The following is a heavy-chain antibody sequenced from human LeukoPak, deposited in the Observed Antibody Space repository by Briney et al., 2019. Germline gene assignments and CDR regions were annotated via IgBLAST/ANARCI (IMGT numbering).Heavy chain of an antibody. J-gene: IGHJ4*02. Sequence: SETLSLTCTVSGGSISSGGYYWSWIRQHPGKGLEWIGYIYYSGSTYYNPSLKSRVTISVDTSKNQFSLKLSSVTAADTAVYYCARRTGRSGYFYYFDYWGQGTLVTVSS. CDR2: IYYSGST. CDR1: GGSISSGGYY. V-gene: IGHV4-31*03. D-gene: IGHD3-22*01. CDR3: ARRTGRSGYFYYFDY.